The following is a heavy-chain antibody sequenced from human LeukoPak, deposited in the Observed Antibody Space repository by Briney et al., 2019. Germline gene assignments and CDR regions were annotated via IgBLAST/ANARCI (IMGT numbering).Heavy chain of an antibody. V-gene: IGHV4-39*01. CDR2: LYYSGST. CDR3: ARRNDEYSTSWGDY. J-gene: IGHJ4*02. CDR1: GGSISSSTYY. D-gene: IGHD6-6*01. Sequence: SETLSLTCTVSGGSISSSTYYWGRIRQPPGKGLEWIGSLYYSGSTYYNPSLETRVTISIDTSKNQFSLRLSSVTAADTAVYYCARRNDEYSTSWGDYWGQGTLVTVSS.